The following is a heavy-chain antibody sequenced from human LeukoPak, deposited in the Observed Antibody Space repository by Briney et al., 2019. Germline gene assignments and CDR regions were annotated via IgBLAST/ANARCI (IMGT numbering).Heavy chain of an antibody. CDR3: ARVKDYSSAWGADY. V-gene: IGHV1-2*02. Sequence: ASLKVSCKASGYTFTAHYMHWVRQAPGQGREWMGWINPESGVTASAQRFQGRVTMTRDTSISTAYMELSTLRSDDTAVYYCARVKDYSSAWGADYWGQGTLVTVSS. CDR1: GYTFTAHY. J-gene: IGHJ4*02. CDR2: INPESGVT. D-gene: IGHD6-19*01.